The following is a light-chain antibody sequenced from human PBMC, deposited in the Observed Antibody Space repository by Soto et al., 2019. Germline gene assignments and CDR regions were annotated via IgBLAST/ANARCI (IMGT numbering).Light chain of an antibody. CDR3: HQYGTSPKT. J-gene: IGKJ1*01. CDR2: GTS. V-gene: IGKV3-20*01. Sequence: ILLTQSPGTLSLSPGQRATLSCRASQSVSSGNLAWYQQKPGQAPRLLIYGTSNRATGIPDRFTGSGSGTEITLTIIRLEREDFAVYYCHQYGTSPKTFGQGTKVDIK. CDR1: QSVSSGN.